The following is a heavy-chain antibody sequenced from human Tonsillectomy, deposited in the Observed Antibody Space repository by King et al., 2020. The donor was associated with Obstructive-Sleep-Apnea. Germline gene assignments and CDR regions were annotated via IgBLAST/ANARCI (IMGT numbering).Heavy chain of an antibody. Sequence: QLQESGPGLVKPSQTLSLTCTVSGGSISSGDYYWRWIRQPPGKGLGWIGYIYYSVSTYYNPSLKSRVTISVDTSKNQFSLKLSSVTAADTAVYYCARAGYCGGDCYTFDYWGQGTLVTVSS. J-gene: IGHJ4*02. D-gene: IGHD2-21*02. CDR3: ARAGYCGGDCYTFDY. CDR2: IYYSVST. CDR1: GGSISSGDYY. V-gene: IGHV4-30-4*01.